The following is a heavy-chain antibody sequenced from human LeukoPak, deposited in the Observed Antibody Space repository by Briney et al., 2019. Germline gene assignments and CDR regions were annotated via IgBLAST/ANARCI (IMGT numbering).Heavy chain of an antibody. Sequence: GGSLRLSCAASGFTFSSYGMHWVHQAPGKGLEWVAVIWYDGSNKYYADSVKGRFTISRDNSKNTLYLQMNSLRAEDTAVYYCARDRPRYSSSWSYYFDYWGQGTLVTVSS. CDR3: ARDRPRYSSSWSYYFDY. CDR2: IWYDGSNK. V-gene: IGHV3-33*01. D-gene: IGHD6-13*01. CDR1: GFTFSSYG. J-gene: IGHJ4*02.